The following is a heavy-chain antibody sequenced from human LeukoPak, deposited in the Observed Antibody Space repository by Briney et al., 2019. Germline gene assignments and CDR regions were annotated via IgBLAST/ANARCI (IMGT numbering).Heavy chain of an antibody. CDR3: ARQVGATLRYFHL. Sequence: PSETLSLSCTVSGGSLSSFYWSWIRQTPGKGLEWIGRVFRSGNTYYNPSLRGRISISVDTSRNQFSLKLHSVTVADAAVYYCARQVGATLRYFHLWGQGTLVTVSS. CDR1: GGSLSSFY. V-gene: IGHV4-59*08. CDR2: VFRSGNT. D-gene: IGHD1-26*01. J-gene: IGHJ1*01.